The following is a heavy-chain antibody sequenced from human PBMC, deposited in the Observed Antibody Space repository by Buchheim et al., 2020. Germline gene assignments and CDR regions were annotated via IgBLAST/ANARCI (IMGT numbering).Heavy chain of an antibody. CDR2: IIPIFGTA. CDR3: ASNGRVEELSDPNEYYYYGMDV. CDR1: GGTFSSYA. V-gene: IGHV1-69*01. J-gene: IGHJ6*02. Sequence: QVQLVQSGAEVKKPGSSVKVSCKASGGTFSSYAISWVRQAPGQGLEWMGGIIPIFGTANYAQKFQGRVTITADESTSTAYMELSSLRSEDTAVYYCASNGRVEELSDPNEYYYYGMDVWGQGTT. D-gene: IGHD1-7*01.